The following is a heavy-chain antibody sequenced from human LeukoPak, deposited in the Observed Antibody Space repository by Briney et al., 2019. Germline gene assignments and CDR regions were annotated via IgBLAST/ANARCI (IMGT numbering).Heavy chain of an antibody. D-gene: IGHD5-12*01. J-gene: IGHJ6*03. CDR2: INTNTGNP. V-gene: IGHV7-4-1*02. CDR1: GYTFTSYA. CDR3: ARSERYSGYDWGPSYYYYYMDV. Sequence: ASVKVSCKASGYTFTSYAMNWVRQAPGQGLEWMGWINTNTGNPTYAQGFTGRFVFSLDTSVSTAYLQISSLKAEDTAVYYCARSERYSGYDWGPSYYYYYMDVWGKGTTVTVSS.